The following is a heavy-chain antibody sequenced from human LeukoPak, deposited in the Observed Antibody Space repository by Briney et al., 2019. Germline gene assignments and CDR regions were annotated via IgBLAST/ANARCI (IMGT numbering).Heavy chain of an antibody. CDR1: GFTFSSYA. Sequence: GGSLRLSCAASGFTFSSYAMSWVRQAPGKGLEWVSSISSSSSYIYYADSVKGRFTISRDNAKNSLYLQMNSLRAEDTAVYYCARDTRKGDLNYWGQGTLVTVSS. CDR3: ARDTRKGDLNY. J-gene: IGHJ4*02. CDR2: ISSSSSYI. V-gene: IGHV3-21*01. D-gene: IGHD3-16*01.